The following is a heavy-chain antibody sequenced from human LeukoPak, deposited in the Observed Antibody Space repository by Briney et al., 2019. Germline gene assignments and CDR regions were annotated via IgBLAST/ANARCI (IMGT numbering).Heavy chain of an antibody. CDR3: ARVRGDLSIDY. D-gene: IGHD2-21*02. CDR2: INHSGST. V-gene: IGHV4-34*01. J-gene: IGHJ4*02. CDR1: IESFSGYY. Sequence: SETLSLTCAVYIESFSGYYWTWIRQPPGKGLEWIGEINHSGSTNYSPSLKSRVTISADTSKNQFSLKLSSVTAADTAVYYCARVRGDLSIDYWGQGNLVTVSS.